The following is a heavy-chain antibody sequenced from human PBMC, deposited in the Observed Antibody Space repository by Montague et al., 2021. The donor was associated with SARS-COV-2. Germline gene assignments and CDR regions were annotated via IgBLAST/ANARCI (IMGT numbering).Heavy chain of an antibody. Sequence: SETLSLTCTVSGGSISSSNYYWDWIGQPPGKGLEWIGSIYDSGSTYYNPSLKSRVTISVDTSKNHFSLKLSSVTAADTAVYYCARRGRKLLPVATTIGGFDIWGQGTMATVSS. CDR2: IYDSGST. J-gene: IGHJ3*02. CDR3: ARRGRKLLPVATTIGGFDI. D-gene: IGHD5-12*01. CDR1: GGSISSSNYY. V-gene: IGHV4-39*02.